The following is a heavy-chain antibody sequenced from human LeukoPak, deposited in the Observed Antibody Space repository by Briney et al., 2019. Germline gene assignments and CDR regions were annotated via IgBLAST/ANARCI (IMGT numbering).Heavy chain of an antibody. J-gene: IGHJ6*04. Sequence: AGGSLRPSCTASGFTFGDYSLSWVRQAPEKGLEWVGFIRRKGYGGTTEYAPSVKGRFIISRDDSKSTAYLRMNSLKTEDTAVYYCTRDHDFWSGPFDVWGKGTTVTVSP. CDR3: TRDHDFWSGPFDV. V-gene: IGHV3-49*04. CDR2: IRRKGYGGTT. D-gene: IGHD3-3*01. CDR1: GFTFGDYS.